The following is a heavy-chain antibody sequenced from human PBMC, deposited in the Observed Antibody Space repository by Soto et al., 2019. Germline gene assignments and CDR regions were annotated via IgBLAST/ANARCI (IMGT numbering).Heavy chain of an antibody. J-gene: IGHJ4*02. CDR1: GNTFTVYY. Sequence: QVQLVQSGAEVKKPGASVKVSCKASGNTFTVYYMQWVRQAPGQGLEWMGWINPNSGGTNYAQKFQGRVTMTRDTSISTAYMELSRLRSDDTAVYYCARVGSSSVVGHFDYWGQGTLVTVSS. CDR3: ARVGSSSVVGHFDY. V-gene: IGHV1-2*02. CDR2: INPNSGGT. D-gene: IGHD6-6*01.